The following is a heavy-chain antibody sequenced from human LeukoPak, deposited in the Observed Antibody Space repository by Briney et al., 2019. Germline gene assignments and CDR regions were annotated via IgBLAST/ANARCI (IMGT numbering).Heavy chain of an antibody. CDR2: IIPILGIA. CDR3: AISGGWLQLEDWAYYMDV. V-gene: IGHV1-69*02. D-gene: IGHD5-24*01. CDR1: GGTFSSYT. Sequence: SVRVSCKASGGTFSSYTISWVRQAPGQGLEWMGRIIPILGIANYAQKFQGRVTITADKSTSTAYMELSSLRSEDTAVYYCAISGGWLQLEDWAYYMDVWGKGTTVTVSS. J-gene: IGHJ6*03.